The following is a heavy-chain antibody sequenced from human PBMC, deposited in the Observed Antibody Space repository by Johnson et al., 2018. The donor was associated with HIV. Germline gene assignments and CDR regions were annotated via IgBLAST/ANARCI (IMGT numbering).Heavy chain of an antibody. CDR3: ARDSQTYDYVWGSYSLKGDDAFDI. V-gene: IGHV3-30*04. CDR2: ISYDGSNK. D-gene: IGHD3-16*01. Sequence: QVQLVESGGGVVQPGGSLRLSCVVSGFTFSSYTMHWVRQAPGKGLEWVAVISYDGSNKYFADSVKGRFTISRDNAKNSLYLQMNSLRAEDTAVYYCARDSQTYDYVWGSYSLKGDDAFDIWGQGTMVTVSS. CDR1: GFTFSSYT. J-gene: IGHJ3*02.